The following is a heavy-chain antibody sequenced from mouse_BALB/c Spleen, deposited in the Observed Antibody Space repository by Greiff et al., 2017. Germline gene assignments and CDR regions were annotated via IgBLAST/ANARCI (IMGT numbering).Heavy chain of an antibody. Sequence: QVQLKESGAELAKPGASVKMSCKASGYTFTSYWMHWVKQRPGQGLEWIGYINPSTGYTEYNQKFKDKATLTADKSSSTAYMQLSSLTSEDSAVYYCAISRGYAMDYWGQGTSVTVSS. CDR1: GYTFTSYW. CDR2: INPSTGYT. V-gene: IGHV1-7*01. CDR3: AISRGYAMDY. J-gene: IGHJ4*01.